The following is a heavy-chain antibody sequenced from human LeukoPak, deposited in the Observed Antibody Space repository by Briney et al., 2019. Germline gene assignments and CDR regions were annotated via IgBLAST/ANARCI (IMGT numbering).Heavy chain of an antibody. V-gene: IGHV1-69*04. CDR1: GGTFSSYA. J-gene: IGHJ5*02. Sequence: ASVKVSCKASGGTFSSYAISWVRQAPGQGLEWMGRIIPILGTANYAQKFQGRVTITADKSTSTAYMELSSLRSEDTAVYYCARDRYCSSTSCYSWFDPWGQGTLVTVSS. CDR3: ARDRYCSSTSCYSWFDP. D-gene: IGHD2-2*02. CDR2: IIPILGTA.